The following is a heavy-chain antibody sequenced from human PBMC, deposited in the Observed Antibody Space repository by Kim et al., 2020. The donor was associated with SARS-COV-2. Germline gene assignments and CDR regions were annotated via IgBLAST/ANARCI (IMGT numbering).Heavy chain of an antibody. D-gene: IGHD2-8*02. Sequence: DSVKGRFTISRDNSKNTLYLQMNSLRAEDTAVYYCAKAAGLVVYATFDYWGQGTLVTVSS. CDR3: AKAAGLVVYATFDY. J-gene: IGHJ4*02. V-gene: IGHV3-23*01.